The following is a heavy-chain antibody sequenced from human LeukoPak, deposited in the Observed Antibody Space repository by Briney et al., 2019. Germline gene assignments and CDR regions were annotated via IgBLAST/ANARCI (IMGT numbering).Heavy chain of an antibody. CDR2: INHSGST. D-gene: IGHD2-15*01. CDR1: GYSISSGYY. J-gene: IGHJ6*03. Sequence: PSETLSLTCTVSGYSISSGYYWGWIRQPPGKGLEWIGEINHSGSTNYNPSLKSRVTISVDTSKNQFSLKLSSVTAADTAVYYCARVACGGSCYSSYYYYYMDVWGKGTTVTVSS. CDR3: ARVACGGSCYSSYYYYYMDV. V-gene: IGHV4-38-2*02.